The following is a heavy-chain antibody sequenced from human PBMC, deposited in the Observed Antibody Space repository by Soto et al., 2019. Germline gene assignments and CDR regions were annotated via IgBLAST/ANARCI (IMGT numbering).Heavy chain of an antibody. CDR2: ISNDGSET. Sequence: GGSLRLSCVASGITFSSHWIDWVRQAPGKGLLWVSRISNDGSETSYADSVKGRFTISRDNAKNTLYLQMNSLRAEDTAMYYCASIGREYSSSSTFAYWGQGTLVTVSS. J-gene: IGHJ4*02. CDR1: GITFSSHW. V-gene: IGHV3-74*01. CDR3: ASIGREYSSSSTFAY. D-gene: IGHD6-6*01.